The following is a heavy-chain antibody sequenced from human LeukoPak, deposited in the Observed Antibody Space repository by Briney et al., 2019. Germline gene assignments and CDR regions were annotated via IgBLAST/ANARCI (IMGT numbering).Heavy chain of an antibody. D-gene: IGHD5-12*01. J-gene: IGHJ3*02. V-gene: IGHV4-59*01. CDR1: GGSISSYY. Sequence: PSETLSLTWTVSGGSISSYYWSWIRQPPGKGLEWIGYIYYSGSTNYNPSLKSRVTISVDTSKNQFSLKLSSVTAADTAVYYCARAPRYSGYDDAFDIWGQGTMVTVSS. CDR3: ARAPRYSGYDDAFDI. CDR2: IYYSGST.